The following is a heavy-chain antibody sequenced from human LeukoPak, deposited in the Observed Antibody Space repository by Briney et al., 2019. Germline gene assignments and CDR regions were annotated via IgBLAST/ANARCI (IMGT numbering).Heavy chain of an antibody. Sequence: SETLSLTCAVYGGSFSGYYWSWIRQPPGKGLEWIGEINHSGSTNYNPSLKSRVTISVDTSKNQFSLKLSSVTAADTAVYYCASTYYGDVRYYYYYMDVWGKGTTVTVSS. CDR2: INHSGST. V-gene: IGHV4-34*01. D-gene: IGHD4-17*01. CDR3: ASTYYGDVRYYYYYMDV. J-gene: IGHJ6*03. CDR1: GGSFSGYY.